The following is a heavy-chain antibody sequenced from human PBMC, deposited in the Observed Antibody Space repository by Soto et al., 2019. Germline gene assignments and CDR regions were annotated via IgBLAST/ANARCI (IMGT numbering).Heavy chain of an antibody. Sequence: QVQLVESEGGVVQPGRSLRLSCSDSGFTFSNYSMHWGRQAPAKGLEWVAVISDDGNNNFYADSVKGRFTISRDNSRNTLYLQMNSLRPEDTAVYHCASDSRSAPFEYWGQGTLVTVSS. CDR2: ISDDGNNN. V-gene: IGHV3-30*04. CDR1: GFTFSNYS. D-gene: IGHD6-6*01. CDR3: ASDSRSAPFEY. J-gene: IGHJ4*02.